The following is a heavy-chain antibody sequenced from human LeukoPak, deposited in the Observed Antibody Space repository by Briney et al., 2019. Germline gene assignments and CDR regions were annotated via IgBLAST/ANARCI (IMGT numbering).Heavy chain of an antibody. D-gene: IGHD4-17*01. CDR2: FDPEDGET. V-gene: IGHV1-24*01. Sequence: ASVKVSCKVSGYTLTELSMHWVRQAPGKGLEWMGGFDPEDGETIYAQKFQGRVTMTEDTSTDTAYMELSSLRSEDTAVYYCATDPYGDYVPANGMDVWGQGTTVTVSS. CDR3: ATDPYGDYVPANGMDV. J-gene: IGHJ6*02. CDR1: GYTLTELS.